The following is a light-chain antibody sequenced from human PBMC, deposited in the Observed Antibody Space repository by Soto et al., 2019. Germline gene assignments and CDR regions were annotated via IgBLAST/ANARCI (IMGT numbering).Light chain of an antibody. CDR2: EVS. J-gene: IGLJ1*01. CDR1: SSDIDAYNY. Sequence: QSVLTQPPSASGSPGQSVTISCTGTSSDIDAYNYVSWYQQHPGKAPKLMIYEVSKRPSGVPDRFSGSKSGNTAFLTVSGLQADDEADYYCSSYVGSNNFVFGTGTKVTVL. CDR3: SSYVGSNNFV. V-gene: IGLV2-8*01.